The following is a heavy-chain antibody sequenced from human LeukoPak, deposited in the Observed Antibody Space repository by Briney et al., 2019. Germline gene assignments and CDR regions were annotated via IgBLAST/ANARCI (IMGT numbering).Heavy chain of an antibody. Sequence: SETLSLTCTVSGGSISSGDYYWSWIRQPPGKGLERIGYIYYSGSTYYNPSLKSRVTISVDTSKNQFSLKLSSVTAADTAVYYCARLYSSSWFDYWGQGTLVTVSS. J-gene: IGHJ5*01. CDR3: ARLYSSSWFDY. D-gene: IGHD6-13*01. CDR1: GGSISSGDYY. V-gene: IGHV4-30-4*01. CDR2: IYYSGST.